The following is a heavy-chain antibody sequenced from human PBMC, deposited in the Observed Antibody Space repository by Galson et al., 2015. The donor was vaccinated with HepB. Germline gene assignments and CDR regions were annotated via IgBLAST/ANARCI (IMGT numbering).Heavy chain of an antibody. Sequence: SVKVSCKASGYTFTSYYMHWVRQAPGQGLEWMGIINPSGGSTSYAQKFQGRVTMTRDTSTSTVYMELSSLRSEDTAVYYCARDGVPSIGYCSSTSCYWGWVDPWGQGTLVTVSS. CDR1: GYTFTSYY. CDR3: ARDGVPSIGYCSSTSCYWGWVDP. CDR2: INPSGGST. V-gene: IGHV1-46*01. D-gene: IGHD2-2*01. J-gene: IGHJ5*02.